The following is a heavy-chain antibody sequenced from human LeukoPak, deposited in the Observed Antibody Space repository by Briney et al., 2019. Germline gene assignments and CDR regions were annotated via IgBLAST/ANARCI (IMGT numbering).Heavy chain of an antibody. CDR2: ISSSGSTI. J-gene: IGHJ4*02. V-gene: IGHV3-11*04. CDR3: ASRYYDSSGYFDY. D-gene: IGHD3-22*01. CDR1: GFTFSDYY. Sequence: SGGSLRLSCAASGFTFSDYYMSWIRQAPGKGLEWVPYISSSGSTIYYADSVKGRFTISRDNAKNSLYLQMNSLRAEDTAVYYYASRYYDSSGYFDYWGQGTLVTVSS.